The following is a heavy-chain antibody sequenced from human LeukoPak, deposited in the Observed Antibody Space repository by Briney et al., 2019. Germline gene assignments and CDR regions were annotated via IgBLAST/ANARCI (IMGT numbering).Heavy chain of an antibody. CDR3: ARGASGGWYAIDY. CDR1: GLTFSSHW. D-gene: IGHD6-19*01. Sequence: GGSLRLSCAASGLTFSSHWMHWVRQAPGKGLVWVSRITNDGSSTTYADSMKGRFTISRDNAKNTVSLQMNSLRADDTAVYYCARGASGGWYAIDYWGQGTLVTVSS. J-gene: IGHJ4*02. CDR2: ITNDGSST. V-gene: IGHV3-74*01.